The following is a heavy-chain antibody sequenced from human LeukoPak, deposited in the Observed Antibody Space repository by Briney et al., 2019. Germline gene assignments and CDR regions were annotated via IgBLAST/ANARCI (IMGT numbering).Heavy chain of an antibody. D-gene: IGHD3-22*01. CDR3: ARDLTYYYDSSGRMGDAFDI. Sequence: GGSLRLSCAASGFTVSSNYMSWVRQAPGKGLEWVSVIYSGGSTYYADSVKGRFTISRDNSKNTLYLQMNSLRAEDTAVYYCARDLTYYYDSSGRMGDAFDIWGQGTMVTVSS. J-gene: IGHJ3*02. V-gene: IGHV3-53*01. CDR1: GFTVSSNY. CDR2: IYSGGST.